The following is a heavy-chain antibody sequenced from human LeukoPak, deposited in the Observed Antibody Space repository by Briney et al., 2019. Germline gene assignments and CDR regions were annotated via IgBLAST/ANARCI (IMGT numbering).Heavy chain of an antibody. Sequence: PGGSLRLSCAASGFTFSDYYMSWIRQAPGKGLEWVSYISSSGSTIYYPDSVKGRFTISRDNAKNSLYLQMNSLRAEDTAVYYCARLNSGSACSSTSCYTPYYYYYMDVWGKGTTVTVSS. J-gene: IGHJ6*03. CDR3: ARLNSGSACSSTSCYTPYYYYYMDV. V-gene: IGHV3-11*01. CDR1: GFTFSDYY. D-gene: IGHD2-2*02. CDR2: ISSSGSTI.